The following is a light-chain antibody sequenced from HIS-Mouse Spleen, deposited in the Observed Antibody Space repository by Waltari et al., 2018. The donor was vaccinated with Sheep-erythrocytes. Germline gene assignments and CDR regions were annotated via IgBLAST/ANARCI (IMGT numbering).Light chain of an antibody. J-gene: IGKJ4*01. Sequence: DIQMTQSPSSLSASVGDRVTITCQASQDISNYLNWYKQIPGKAPKLLIYDASNLETGVPSRFSGSGSGTDFTFTISSLQPEDIATYYCQQYDNLLTFGGGTKVEIK. CDR2: DAS. CDR1: QDISNY. V-gene: IGKV1-33*01. CDR3: QQYDNLLT.